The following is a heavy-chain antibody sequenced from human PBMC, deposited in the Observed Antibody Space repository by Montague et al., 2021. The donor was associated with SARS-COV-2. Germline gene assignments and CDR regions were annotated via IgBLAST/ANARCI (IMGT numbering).Heavy chain of an antibody. CDR1: GGSISSGGYY. CDR3: ASGEGVMVYVYGMDV. CDR2: IYYSGST. J-gene: IGHJ6*02. Sequence: TLSLTCTVSGGSISSGGYYWSWIRQHPGKGLEWIGYIYYSGSTNYNPSLKGRLTISVDTSKNQFSLKLSSVTAADTAVYYCASGEGVMVYVYGMDVWGQGTTVTVSS. D-gene: IGHD2-8*01. V-gene: IGHV4-31*03.